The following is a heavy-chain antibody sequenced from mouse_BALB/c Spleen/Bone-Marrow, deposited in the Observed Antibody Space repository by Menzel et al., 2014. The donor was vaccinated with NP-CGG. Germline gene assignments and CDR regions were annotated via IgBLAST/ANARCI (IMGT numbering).Heavy chain of an antibody. Sequence: EVKVVESGGGLVKPGGSLKLSCAASGFTFSDYYMYWVRQTPEKSLEWVAIISDGGSYTFYPDSVKGRFTISRDNAKNSLYLQMSSLKSEDTAAYYCARDGDYSYAWFAYWGQGTLVTVSA. CDR3: ARDGDYSYAWFAY. V-gene: IGHV5-4*02. J-gene: IGHJ3*01. CDR1: GFTFSDYY. D-gene: IGHD2-12*01. CDR2: ISDGGSYT.